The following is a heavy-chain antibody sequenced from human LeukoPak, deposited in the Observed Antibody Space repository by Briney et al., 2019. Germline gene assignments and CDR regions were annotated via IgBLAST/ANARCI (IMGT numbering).Heavy chain of an antibody. CDR3: ARDSYAARNFDY. CDR1: AFTFSSYA. J-gene: IGHJ4*02. Sequence: GGSLRLSCAASAFTFSSYAMSWVRQAPGKGLEWVSAISGSDGTTYYADSVKGRFTISRDNSKNTLYLQMNSLRAEDTAVYYCARDSYAARNFDYWGQGTLVTVSS. CDR2: ISGSDGTT. V-gene: IGHV3-23*01.